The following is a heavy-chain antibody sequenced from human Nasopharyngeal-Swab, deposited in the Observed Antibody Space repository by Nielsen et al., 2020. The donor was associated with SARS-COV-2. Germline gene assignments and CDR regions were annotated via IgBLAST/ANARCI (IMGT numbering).Heavy chain of an antibody. V-gene: IGHV3-23*01. D-gene: IGHD4-17*01. J-gene: IGHJ4*02. Sequence: GESLKISCAASGFTFSSYAMSWVRQAPGKGLEWVSAISGSGGRTYYADSVKGRFTISRDNSKNTLYLQMNSLRAEDTAVYYCAKSKGYYGDYYFDYWGQGTLVTVSS. CDR1: GFTFSSYA. CDR3: AKSKGYYGDYYFDY. CDR2: ISGSGGRT.